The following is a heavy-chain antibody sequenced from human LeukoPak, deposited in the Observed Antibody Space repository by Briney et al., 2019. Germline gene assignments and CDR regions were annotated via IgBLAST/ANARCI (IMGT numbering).Heavy chain of an antibody. D-gene: IGHD2-2*01. J-gene: IGHJ6*04. Sequence: GGSLRLSCAASGFTFSSYSMNWVRQAPGKGLEWVSSISSSSSYIYYADSVKGRFTISRDNAKNSLYLQMNSLRAEDTAVYYCARGPLAVPADLRDYYYYYGMDVWGKGTAVTVSS. CDR1: GFTFSSYS. CDR3: ARGPLAVPADLRDYYYYYGMDV. V-gene: IGHV3-21*01. CDR2: ISSSSSYI.